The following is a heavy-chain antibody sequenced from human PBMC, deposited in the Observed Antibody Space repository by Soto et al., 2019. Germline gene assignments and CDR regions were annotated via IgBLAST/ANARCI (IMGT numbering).Heavy chain of an antibody. CDR3: AHRVEYYFDY. CDR2: IYWDDDK. CDR1: GFSISTSGVG. Sequence: HITLKESGPTLVKPTQTLTLTCTFSGFSISTSGVGVGWIRQPPGKALEWLALIYWDDDKRYSPSLKSRLTITKDTSKNHVVLTMTIMDPVDTATYYCAHRVEYYFDYWGQGTLVTVSS. V-gene: IGHV2-5*02. D-gene: IGHD1-1*01. J-gene: IGHJ4*02.